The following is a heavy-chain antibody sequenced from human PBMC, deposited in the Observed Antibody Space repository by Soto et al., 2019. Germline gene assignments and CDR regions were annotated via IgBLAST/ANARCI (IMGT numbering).Heavy chain of an antibody. J-gene: IGHJ6*03. V-gene: IGHV4-61*08. Sequence: PSETLSLTCTVSGGSISRGDYYWSWIRQPPGKGLEWIGYIYYSGSTNYNPSLKSRVTISVDTSKNQFSLKLSSVTAADTAVYYCARLEGTELRWRSRAYYYYMDVWGKGTTVTVSS. CDR3: ARLEGTELRWRSRAYYYYMDV. CDR1: GGSISRGDYY. D-gene: IGHD4-17*01. CDR2: IYYSGST.